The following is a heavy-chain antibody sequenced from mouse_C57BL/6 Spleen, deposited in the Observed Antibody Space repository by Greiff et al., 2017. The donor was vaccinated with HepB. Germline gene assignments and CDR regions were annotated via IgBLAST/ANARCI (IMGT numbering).Heavy chain of an antibody. CDR2: IDPSDSET. J-gene: IGHJ2*01. D-gene: IGHD1-1*01. CDR3: ARGGYYGFYYFDY. Sequence: QVHVKQPGAELVRPGSSVKLSCKASGYTFTSYWMHWVKQRPIQGLEWIGNIDPSDSETHYNQKFKDKATLTVDKSSSTAYMQLSSLTSEDSAVYYCARGGYYGFYYFDYWGQGTTLTVSS. CDR1: GYTFTSYW. V-gene: IGHV1-52*01.